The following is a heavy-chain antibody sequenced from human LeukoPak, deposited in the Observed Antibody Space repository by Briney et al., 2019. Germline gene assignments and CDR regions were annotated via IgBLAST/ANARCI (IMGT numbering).Heavy chain of an antibody. CDR1: GYTFSSYG. CDR2: ISAYNGNT. V-gene: IGHV1-18*01. J-gene: IGHJ4*02. Sequence: ASVKVSCKASGYTFSSYGISWVRQGPGQGLEWMGWISAYNGNTNYAQKLQGRVTMTTDTSTTTAYMELRSLRSDDTAVYYCAIYYYDSSGYYYVPSDYWGQGTLVTVSS. D-gene: IGHD3-22*01. CDR3: AIYYYDSSGYYYVPSDY.